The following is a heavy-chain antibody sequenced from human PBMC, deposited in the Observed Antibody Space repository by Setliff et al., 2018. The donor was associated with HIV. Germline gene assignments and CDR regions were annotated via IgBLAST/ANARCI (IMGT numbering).Heavy chain of an antibody. Sequence: ASVKVSCKASGYTFTSYYIHWVRQAPGQGLEWMGIVIPSTGDTNYAQNFQSRVTMTRDTSTNTVYMDLSSLKSEDTAVYYCVREARGGYFDYWGQGTLVTVSS. V-gene: IGHV1-46*01. CDR2: VIPSTGDT. CDR1: GYTFTSYY. J-gene: IGHJ4*02. CDR3: VREARGGYFDY. D-gene: IGHD2-15*01.